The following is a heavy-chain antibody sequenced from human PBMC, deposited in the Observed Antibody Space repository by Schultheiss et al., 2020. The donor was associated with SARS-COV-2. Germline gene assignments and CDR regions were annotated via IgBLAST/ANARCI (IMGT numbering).Heavy chain of an antibody. CDR1: GGSFSGYY. D-gene: IGHD6-6*01. CDR2: INHSGNT. V-gene: IGHV4-34*01. Sequence: SETLSLTCAVYGGSFSGYYWSWIRQPPGKGLEWIGEINHSGNTNYNPSLKSRVTISVDRSKNQFSLKLSSVTAADTAVYYCARERSSSSVDYWGQGTLVTVSS. J-gene: IGHJ4*02. CDR3: ARERSSSSVDY.